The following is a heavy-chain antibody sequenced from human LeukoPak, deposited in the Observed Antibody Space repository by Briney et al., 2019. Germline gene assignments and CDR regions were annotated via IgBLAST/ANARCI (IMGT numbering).Heavy chain of an antibody. J-gene: IGHJ4*02. CDR1: GFTFSDYY. CDR3: ARAYRSYYVDY. Sequence: GGSLRLSCAASGFTFSDYYMSWIRQAPGKGLEWVSYITSSASTISYADSVKGRLTISRDNAKNSLYLQMNSLRAEDTAVYYCARAYRSYYVDYWGQGTLVTVSS. CDR2: ITSSASTI. V-gene: IGHV3-11*01. D-gene: IGHD1-14*01.